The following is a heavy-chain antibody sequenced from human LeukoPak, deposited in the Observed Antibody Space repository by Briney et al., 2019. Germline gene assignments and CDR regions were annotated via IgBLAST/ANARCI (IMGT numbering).Heavy chain of an antibody. J-gene: IGHJ4*02. CDR3: ARVSGCSGTSCPSGFVDS. CDR2: IIPLFGSA. D-gene: IGHD2-2*01. V-gene: IGHV1-69*13. CDR1: GYTFASYY. Sequence: ASVKVSCKASGYTFASYYMHWVRQAPGQGLEWMGGIIPLFGSAKYAQKFQGRVTIVADESTSTAYMELSSLRSDDTAVYYCARVSGCSGTSCPSGFVDSWGQGTLVTVSS.